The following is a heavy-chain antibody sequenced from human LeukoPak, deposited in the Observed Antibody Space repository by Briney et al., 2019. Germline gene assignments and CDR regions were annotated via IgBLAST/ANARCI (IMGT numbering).Heavy chain of an antibody. D-gene: IGHD4-17*01. Sequence: SETLSLTCTVSGGSISSYYWSWIRQPPGKGLEWIGYIYYSGSTYYNPSLKSRLTISVDTSKNQFSLKLSSVTAADTAVYYCARDGDGEKHFQHWGQGTLVTVSS. CDR3: ARDGDGEKHFQH. J-gene: IGHJ1*01. CDR1: GGSISSYY. CDR2: IYYSGST. V-gene: IGHV4-59*12.